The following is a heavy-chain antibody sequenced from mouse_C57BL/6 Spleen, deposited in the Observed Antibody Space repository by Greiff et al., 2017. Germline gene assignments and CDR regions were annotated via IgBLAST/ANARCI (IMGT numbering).Heavy chain of an antibody. Sequence: ESGPGLVKPSQSLSLTCSVTGYSITSGYYWNWIRQFPGNKLEWMGYISYDGSNNYNPSLKNRISITRDTSKNQFFLKLNSVTTEDTATYYCARRWSSPGYFDYWGQGTTLTVSS. CDR1: GYSITSGYY. D-gene: IGHD1-1*01. CDR2: ISYDGSN. V-gene: IGHV3-6*01. CDR3: ARRWSSPGYFDY. J-gene: IGHJ2*01.